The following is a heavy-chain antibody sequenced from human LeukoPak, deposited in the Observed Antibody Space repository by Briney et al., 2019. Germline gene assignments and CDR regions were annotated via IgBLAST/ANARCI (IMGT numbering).Heavy chain of an antibody. CDR1: DYTFINYG. D-gene: IGHD5-24*01. CDR2: ISANNGDT. CDR3: ARELREEMVPELETDAFDI. J-gene: IGHJ3*02. V-gene: IGHV1-18*01. Sequence: ASVKVSCKAFDYTFINYGISWVRQAPGQGLERMGWISANNGDTNYAQKFQGRVTMTTDTSTSTIYMELRSLRSDDTAVYYCARELREEMVPELETDAFDIWGQGTLVTVSS.